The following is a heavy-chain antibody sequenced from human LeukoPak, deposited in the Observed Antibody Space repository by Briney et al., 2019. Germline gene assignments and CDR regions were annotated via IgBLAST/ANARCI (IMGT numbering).Heavy chain of an antibody. CDR2: IIPIFGTA. J-gene: IGHJ5*02. Sequence: SVKVSCKASGYTFTNYYMHWVRQAPGQGLEWMGRIIPIFGTANYAQKFQGRVTITTDESTSTAYMELSSLRSEDTAVYYCARDGHNGVWMPTPTSNWFDPWGQGTLVTASS. D-gene: IGHD2-8*01. V-gene: IGHV1-69*05. CDR3: ARDGHNGVWMPTPTSNWFDP. CDR1: GYTFTNYY.